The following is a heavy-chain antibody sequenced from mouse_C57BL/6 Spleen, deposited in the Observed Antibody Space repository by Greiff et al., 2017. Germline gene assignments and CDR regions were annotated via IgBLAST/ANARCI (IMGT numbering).Heavy chain of an antibody. CDR2: INPSSGYT. CDR3: ARFLDGSGSPFAY. J-gene: IGHJ3*01. D-gene: IGHD3-2*02. CDR1: GYTFTSYW. V-gene: IGHV1-7*01. Sequence: QVQLQQSGAELAKPGASEKLSCKASGYTFTSYWMHWVKQRPGQGLEWIGYINPSSGYTKYNQKFKDKATLTADKSSSTAYMQLSSLTYEDSAVYYCARFLDGSGSPFAYWGQGTLVTVSA.